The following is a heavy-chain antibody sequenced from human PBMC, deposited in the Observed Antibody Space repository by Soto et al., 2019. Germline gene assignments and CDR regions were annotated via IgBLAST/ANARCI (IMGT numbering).Heavy chain of an antibody. CDR3: ARVTIGEAHQSYYDILTGPFDY. CDR1: GFTFSSYS. V-gene: IGHV3-21*01. CDR2: ISSSSSYI. D-gene: IGHD3-9*01. Sequence: WALRLSCAASGFTFSSYSMNWVRQAPGKGLEWVSSISSSSSYIYYADSVKGRFTISRDNAKNSLYLQMNSLRAEDTAVYYCARVTIGEAHQSYYDILTGPFDYWGQGTLVTVSS. J-gene: IGHJ4*02.